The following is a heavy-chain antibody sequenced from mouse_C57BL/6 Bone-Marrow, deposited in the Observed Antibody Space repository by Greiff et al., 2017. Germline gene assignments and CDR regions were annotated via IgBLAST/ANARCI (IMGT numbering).Heavy chain of an antibody. CDR1: GYTFTSYW. D-gene: IGHD2-2*01. J-gene: IGHJ2*01. V-gene: IGHV1-50*01. Sequence: QVQLQQPGAELVKPGASVKLSCKASGYTFTSYWMQWVKQRPGQGLEWIGEIAPSDSYTNYNQKFKGKATWTVDTSSSTAYMQLSSLTSEDSAVYYCAHLWLRNYWGQGPTLTVSS. CDR2: IAPSDSYT. CDR3: AHLWLRNY.